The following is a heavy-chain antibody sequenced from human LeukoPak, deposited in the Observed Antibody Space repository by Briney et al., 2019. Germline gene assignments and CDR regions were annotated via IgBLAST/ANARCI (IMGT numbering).Heavy chain of an antibody. CDR3: ARGGNGYNPFDY. Sequence: PSETLSLTCTVSGGSISSSSYYWGWIRQPPGKGLEWIGSIYYSGSTYYNPSLKSRVTISVDTSKNQFSLKLSSVTAADTAVYYCARGGNGYNPFDYWGQGTLVTVSS. CDR1: GGSISSSSYY. D-gene: IGHD5-24*01. J-gene: IGHJ4*02. V-gene: IGHV4-39*07. CDR2: IYYSGST.